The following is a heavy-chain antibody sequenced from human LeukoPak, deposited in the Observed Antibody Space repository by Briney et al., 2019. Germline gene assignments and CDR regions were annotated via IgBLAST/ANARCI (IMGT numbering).Heavy chain of an antibody. CDR1: GFSFRSYF. CDR2: INTDGRDT. J-gene: IGHJ4*02. V-gene: IGHV3-74*03. Sequence: PGGSLRLSCAASGFSFRSYFMYWVRQAPGKGLVWVSRINTDGRDTEYADSVKGRFTISRDNAKNTLYMQMNSLRAADTAVYYCARDADGDLFDYWGQGTLVTVSS. CDR3: ARDADGDLFDY. D-gene: IGHD4-17*01.